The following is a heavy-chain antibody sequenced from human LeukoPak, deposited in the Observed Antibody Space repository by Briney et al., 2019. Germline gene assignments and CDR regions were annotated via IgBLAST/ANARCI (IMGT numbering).Heavy chain of an antibody. CDR1: GLSFSNYG. J-gene: IGHJ4*02. CDR2: IRYDGSNK. D-gene: IGHD3-3*01. CDR3: ARDAYYDFWSGYPRYFDY. Sequence: GGSLRLSCAAPGLSFSNYGMHWVRQAPGKGLEWVAFIRYDGSNKYYADSVKGRFTISRDNSKNTLYLQMNSLRAEDTAVYYCARDAYYDFWSGYPRYFDYWGQGTLVTVSS. V-gene: IGHV3-30*02.